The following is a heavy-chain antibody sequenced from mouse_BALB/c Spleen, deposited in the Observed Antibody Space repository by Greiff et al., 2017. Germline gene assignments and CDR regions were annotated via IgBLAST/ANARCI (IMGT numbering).Heavy chain of an antibody. Sequence: QVQLQQSGAELVKPGASVKLSCKASGYTFTSYYMYWVKQRPGQALEWIGEINPSNGGTNFNEKFKSKATLTVDKSSSTAYMQLSSLTSEDSAVYYCTRSAIYDGYYYAMDYWGQGTSVTVSS. J-gene: IGHJ4*01. CDR3: TRSAIYDGYYYAMDY. CDR2: INPSNGGT. D-gene: IGHD2-3*01. CDR1: GYTFTSYY. V-gene: IGHV1S81*02.